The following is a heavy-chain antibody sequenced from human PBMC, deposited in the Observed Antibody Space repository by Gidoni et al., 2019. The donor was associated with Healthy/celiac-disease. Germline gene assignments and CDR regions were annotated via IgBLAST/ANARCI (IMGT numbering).Heavy chain of an antibody. J-gene: IGHJ5*02. CDR2: IKSKTDGGTT. V-gene: IGHV3-15*01. CDR1: GFPFSNAW. D-gene: IGHD5-18*01. CDR3: TTRRWIQHENRWFPTTSP. Sequence: EVQLVESGGGLVKPGGSLRLSCAASGFPFSNAWMSWVRQAPGKGLEWVGRIKSKTDGGTTDYAAPVKGRFTISRDDSKNTLYLQMNSLKTEDTAVYYCTTRRWIQHENRWFPTTSPWGQGTLVTVSS.